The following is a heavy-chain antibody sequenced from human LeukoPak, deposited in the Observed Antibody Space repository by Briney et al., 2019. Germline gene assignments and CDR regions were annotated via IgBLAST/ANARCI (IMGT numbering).Heavy chain of an antibody. J-gene: IGHJ4*02. CDR1: SGSISSGNW. CDR2: IYHSGST. CDR3: AREGMGGYNYAA. D-gene: IGHD5-18*01. V-gene: IGHV4-4*02. Sequence: SETLSLTCAVSSGSISSGNWWSWVRQPPGKGLEWIGEIYHSGSTNYNPSLKSRVTISVDKSKNQFSLKLSSVTAADTAMYYCAREGMGGYNYAAWGQGTLVTVSS.